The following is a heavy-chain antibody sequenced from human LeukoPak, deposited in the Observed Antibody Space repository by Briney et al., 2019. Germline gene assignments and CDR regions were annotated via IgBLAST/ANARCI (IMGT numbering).Heavy chain of an antibody. V-gene: IGHV1-69*02. CDR3: ATKGYCGGDCHFDY. J-gene: IGHJ4*02. CDR2: IIPILGIA. D-gene: IGHD2-21*02. CDR1: GGTFISYT. Sequence: ASVKVSCKASGGTFISYTISWVRQAPGQGLEWRGRIIPILGIANYAQKFQGRVTITADKSTSTAYMELSSLRSEDTAVYYCATKGYCGGDCHFDYWGQGTLVTVSS.